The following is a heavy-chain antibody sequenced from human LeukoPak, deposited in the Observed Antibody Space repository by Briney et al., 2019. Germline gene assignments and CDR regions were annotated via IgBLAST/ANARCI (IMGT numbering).Heavy chain of an antibody. CDR2: ISGSGGST. CDR1: GFTFSRYA. V-gene: IGHV3-23*01. J-gene: IGHJ4*02. Sequence: GGSLRLSCAASGFTFSRYAMSWVRQAPGKGLEWDSAISGSGGSTYYADSVKGRFTISRDNSKNTLYLQMNSLRAEDTAVYYCAKGGTRSVKPWDWGQGTLVTVSS. D-gene: IGHD1-1*01. CDR3: AKGGTRSVKPWD.